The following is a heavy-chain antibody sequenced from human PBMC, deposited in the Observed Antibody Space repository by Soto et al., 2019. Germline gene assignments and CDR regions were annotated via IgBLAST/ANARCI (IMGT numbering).Heavy chain of an antibody. CDR3: VRDIR. V-gene: IGHV3-74*01. J-gene: IGHJ4*02. CDR2: INSDGTTT. Sequence: EVQLVESGGGLVQPGGSLRLSCAASGFTFNNFWMYWVRQTPEKGLVWVSGINSDGTTTIYADSVKGRFTISRDNAKNTLYLQVNSLTVEYTAISYCVRDIRWGQGTLVTVSS. CDR1: GFTFNNFW.